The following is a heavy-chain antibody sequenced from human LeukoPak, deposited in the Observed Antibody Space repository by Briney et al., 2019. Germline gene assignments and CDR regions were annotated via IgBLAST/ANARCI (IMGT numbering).Heavy chain of an antibody. CDR2: INPNSGGT. D-gene: IGHD5-12*01. Sequence: ASVKVSCKASGYTFTGYYIHWVRQAPGQGLEWMGWINPNSGGTNYAQKFQGRVTMTRDTSISTAYMELSRLRSDDTAVYYCARRDIVATYEYYFDYWGQGTLVTVSS. CDR3: ARRDIVATYEYYFDY. V-gene: IGHV1-2*02. CDR1: GYTFTGYY. J-gene: IGHJ4*02.